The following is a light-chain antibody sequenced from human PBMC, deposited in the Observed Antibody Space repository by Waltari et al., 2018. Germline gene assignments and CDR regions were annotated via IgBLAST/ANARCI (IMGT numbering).Light chain of an antibody. CDR1: QSVSRN. J-gene: IGKJ1*01. V-gene: IGKV3-15*01. CDR2: GAS. CDR3: QQYNNWPRT. Sequence: EIGRTHSPATLSVSPWERATLSCRASQSVSRNLAWYQQKPGQAPRLLIYGASTRATGIPARFSGSGSGTEFTLTISSMQSEDFAVYYCQQYNNWPRTFGQGTKVEIK.